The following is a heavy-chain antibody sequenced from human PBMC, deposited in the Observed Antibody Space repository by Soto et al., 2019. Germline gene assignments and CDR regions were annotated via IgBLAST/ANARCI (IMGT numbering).Heavy chain of an antibody. CDR3: TRDYDNVLLCFGELYSPTYYAMAV. V-gene: IGHV3-48*02. CDR1: GFTFSSYS. Sequence: EVQLVESGGGLVQPGGSLRLSCAASGFTFSSYSMNWVRQAPGKGLEWVSYISGSSSTIYYADSLKGLLTISRDNAKNSLELQMNILTDEDTAVYYCTRDYDNVLLCFGELYSPTYYAMAVWFQGTTVAVS. D-gene: IGHD3-10*01. CDR2: ISGSSSTI. J-gene: IGHJ6*02.